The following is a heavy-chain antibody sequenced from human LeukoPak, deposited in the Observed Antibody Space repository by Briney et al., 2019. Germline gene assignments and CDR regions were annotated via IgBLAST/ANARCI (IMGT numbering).Heavy chain of an antibody. CDR3: AKVRPQGVVVVTLFDN. CDR2: ISASGGST. V-gene: IGHV3-23*01. Sequence: PGGSLRLSCTASGFTFSGYAMNWVRQAPGKGLEWVSGISASGGSTYYADFVRGRFTISRDNSKNTLSLQMINLRAEDTAVYYCAKVRPQGVVVVTLFDNWGQGTLVTVSS. J-gene: IGHJ4*02. CDR1: GFTFSGYA. D-gene: IGHD3-22*01.